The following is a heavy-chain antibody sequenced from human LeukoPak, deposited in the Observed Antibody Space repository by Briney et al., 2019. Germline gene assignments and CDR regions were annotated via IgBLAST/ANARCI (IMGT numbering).Heavy chain of an antibody. D-gene: IGHD2-2*01. J-gene: IGHJ3*02. Sequence: PSETLSLTCAVSGYSISSGYYWGWIRQPPGKGLEWIASMYHSGSTYYNPSLKSRVTISVDTSKNQFSLKLSSVTAADTAVYYCAKNCSSTSCYWNDAFDIWGQGTMATVSS. CDR1: GYSISSGYY. V-gene: IGHV4-38-2*01. CDR3: AKNCSSTSCYWNDAFDI. CDR2: MYHSGST.